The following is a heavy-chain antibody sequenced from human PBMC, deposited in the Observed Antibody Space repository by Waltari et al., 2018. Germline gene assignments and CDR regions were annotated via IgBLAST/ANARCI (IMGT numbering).Heavy chain of an antibody. CDR1: GVIVSNNY. Sequence: VHLVESGGGLVHPGDSVRLSCAASGVIVSNNYMSWVRQPPGKGREWVSFIYRGGETYYADSVKGRFTISRDNSKNTLDLQMNNVRAEDTAVYYCTSDHGLSWPLDWGQGTMVTVSS. J-gene: IGHJ4*02. V-gene: IGHV3-53*01. CDR3: TSDHGLSWPLD. D-gene: IGHD6-13*01. CDR2: IYRGGET.